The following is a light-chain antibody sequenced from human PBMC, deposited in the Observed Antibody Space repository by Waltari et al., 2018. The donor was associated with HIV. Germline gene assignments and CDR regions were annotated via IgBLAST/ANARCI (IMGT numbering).Light chain of an antibody. CDR3: QERSSWPPA. CDR1: QSVATY. V-gene: IGKV3-11*01. J-gene: IGKJ5*01. CDR2: DVF. Sequence: EIVLTQSPASLFLSPGERATLSCRASQSVATYLAWYQHKPGQAPRLLLYDVFQRATGIPARFSGSGSGTDFTLTISSLEPEDFAVYYCQERSSWPPAFGQGTRLEIK.